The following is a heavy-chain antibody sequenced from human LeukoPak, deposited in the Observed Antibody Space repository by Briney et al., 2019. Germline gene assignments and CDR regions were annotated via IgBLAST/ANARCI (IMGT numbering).Heavy chain of an antibody. V-gene: IGHV4-34*01. CDR3: ARRRIAAAGYYFDY. CDR2: IHYTGAT. Sequence: SETLSLTCAVYGGSITGYYWSWIRQTPGRGLEWVGEIHYTGATSYNPSLKSRVTISVDTSKNQFSLKLSSVTAADTAVYYCARRRIAAAGYYFDYWGQGTLVTVSS. D-gene: IGHD6-13*01. CDR1: GGSITGYY. J-gene: IGHJ4*02.